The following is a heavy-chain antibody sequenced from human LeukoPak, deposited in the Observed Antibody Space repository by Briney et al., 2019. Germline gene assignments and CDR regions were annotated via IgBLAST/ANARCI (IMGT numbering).Heavy chain of an antibody. Sequence: GGTLRLSCAASGFIFSNYAMNWVRQAPGKGLEWVSGITGSGITTNYADSVKGRFTISRDNSKNTLYLQMNSLRAEDTAVYYCARAPLDKYSSSWYLYFQHWGQGTLVTVSS. CDR1: GFIFSNYA. V-gene: IGHV3-23*01. CDR3: ARAPLDKYSSSWYLYFQH. CDR2: ITGSGITT. D-gene: IGHD6-13*01. J-gene: IGHJ1*01.